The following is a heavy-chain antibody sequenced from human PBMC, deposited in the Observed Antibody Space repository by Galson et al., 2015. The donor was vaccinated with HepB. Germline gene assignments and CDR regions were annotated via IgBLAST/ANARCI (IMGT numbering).Heavy chain of an antibody. CDR2: TSGHSNTV. D-gene: IGHD5-24*01. J-gene: IGHJ5*02. Sequence: SLRLSCAASGFSISGYRMNWVRQAPGKGLEWLSYTSGHSNTVYYTDAVKGRFTISRDNAKNSLFLQMNSLRVEDTAVYYCARERVMGWLQKSLGNLDPWGQGTLVTVSS. CDR3: ARERVMGWLQKSLGNLDP. CDR1: GFSISGYR. V-gene: IGHV3-48*04.